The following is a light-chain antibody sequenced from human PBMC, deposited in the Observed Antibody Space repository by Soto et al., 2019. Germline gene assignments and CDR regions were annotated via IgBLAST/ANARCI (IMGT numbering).Light chain of an antibody. J-gene: IGKJ1*01. CDR1: QSINW. V-gene: IGKV1-5*03. CDR2: EAS. Sequence: DIQLAQSPSTLSASVGDRITITCRATQSINWLACYQQKPGKAPKLLIFEASSLESGVPSRFSGSRSGTEFTLTISSLQPDDFGTYYCQHYDTYSPMWTFGQGTKVDVK. CDR3: QHYDTYSPMWT.